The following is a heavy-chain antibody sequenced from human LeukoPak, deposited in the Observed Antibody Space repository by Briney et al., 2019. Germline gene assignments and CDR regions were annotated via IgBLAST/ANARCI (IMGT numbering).Heavy chain of an antibody. D-gene: IGHD3-22*01. CDR1: GVSISDYY. CDR3: ARIRSGHGHDMCYNH. J-gene: IGHJ5*02. V-gene: IGHV4-34*01. Sequence: SETLSLTCAVSGVSISDYYWSWIRQCPGKGLEWIGEVSPGGYTNYNPSLKSRVIISEDPSESHLSLRLRSVTAADTAMYYCARIRSGHGHDMCYNHWAQGTLVTVSS. CDR2: VSPGGYT.